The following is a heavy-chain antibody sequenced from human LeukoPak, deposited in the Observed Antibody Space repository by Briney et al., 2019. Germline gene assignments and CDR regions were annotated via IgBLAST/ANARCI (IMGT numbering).Heavy chain of an antibody. V-gene: IGHV3-74*01. CDR3: TRGAIGAPGPIDY. D-gene: IGHD6-13*01. Sequence: GGSLRLSCAASGFIFSDYWMHWVRQAPGKGLVWVSRIKSDGSGTNYTDSVKGRFTISRDNAKNTLYLQMNSLRAEDTAVYYCTRGAIGAPGPIDYWGQGTLVTVSS. CDR1: GFIFSDYW. J-gene: IGHJ4*02. CDR2: IKSDGSGT.